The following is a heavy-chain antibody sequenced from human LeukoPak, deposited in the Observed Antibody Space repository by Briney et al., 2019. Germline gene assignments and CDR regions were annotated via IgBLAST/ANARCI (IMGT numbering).Heavy chain of an antibody. V-gene: IGHV4-59*01. CDR1: GGPLSSYY. D-gene: IGHD3-10*01. CDR2: IYYSGRT. J-gene: IGHJ3*02. CDR3: ARFTYYYGSGSNDAFDI. Sequence: SETLSLPRTGSGGPLSSYYWSLIRQPPRKGPEGVGYIYYSGRTNYNPSLKSRVTISVDTSKNQFSLKLSSVTAADTAMYYCARFTYYYGSGSNDAFDIWGQGTMVTVSS.